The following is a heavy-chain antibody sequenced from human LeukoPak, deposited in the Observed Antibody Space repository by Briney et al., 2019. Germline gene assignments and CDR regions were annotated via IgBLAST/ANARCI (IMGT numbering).Heavy chain of an antibody. V-gene: IGHV5-10-1*01. CDR3: ALQLGRLR. CDR1: GYSFTGSW. Sequence: GESLKISCEASGYSFTGSWINWVRQTPGKGLEWLGRIDPSDSYSNYSPFFQGRVTISSDKSINTAYLQWNSLKASDTAIYLCALQLGRLRWGQGTLVTVSS. CDR2: IDPSDSYS. D-gene: IGHD1-1*01. J-gene: IGHJ4*02.